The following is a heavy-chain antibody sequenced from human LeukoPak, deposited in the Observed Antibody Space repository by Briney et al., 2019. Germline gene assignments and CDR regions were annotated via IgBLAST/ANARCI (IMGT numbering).Heavy chain of an antibody. Sequence: ASVKVSCKASGYTFTSYYMHWVRQAPGQGLEWMGIINPSGGSTSYAQKLQGRVTMTTDTSTSTAYMELRSLRSDDTAVYYCARDGIAVAENFDYWGQGTLVTVSS. CDR2: INPSGGST. CDR1: GYTFTSYY. V-gene: IGHV1-46*01. J-gene: IGHJ4*02. CDR3: ARDGIAVAENFDY. D-gene: IGHD6-19*01.